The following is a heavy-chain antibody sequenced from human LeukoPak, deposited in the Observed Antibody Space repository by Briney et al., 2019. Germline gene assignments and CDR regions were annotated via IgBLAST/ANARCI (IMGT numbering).Heavy chain of an antibody. D-gene: IGHD5-18*01. CDR2: IIPIFGTA. J-gene: IGHJ6*03. CDR1: GGTFSSYA. Sequence: ASVKVSCKASGGTFSSYAISWVRQAPGQGLEWMGGIIPIFGTANYAQKFQGRVTITADKSTSTAYMELSSLRSEDTAVYYCARGGPGSPHHTAMVKVVSYYYYYMDVWGKGTTVTVSS. CDR3: ARGGPGSPHHTAMVKVVSYYYYYMDV. V-gene: IGHV1-69*06.